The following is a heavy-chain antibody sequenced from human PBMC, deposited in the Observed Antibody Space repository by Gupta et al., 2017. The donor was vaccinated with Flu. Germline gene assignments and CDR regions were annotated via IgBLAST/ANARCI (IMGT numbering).Heavy chain of an antibody. CDR2: ISGSGGST. CDR3: AKDRARYFDD. J-gene: IGHJ4*02. CDR1: GFTFSSSA. V-gene: IGHV3-23*01. Sequence: EVQLLESGGGLVQPGGSLRLSCAASGFTFSSSAMSWVRQAPGKGLEWVSAISGSGGSTFYADSVKGRVTISRAKSKNTLCLQMNSLRAEDTAVYYCAKDRARYFDDWGQGTLVTVSS.